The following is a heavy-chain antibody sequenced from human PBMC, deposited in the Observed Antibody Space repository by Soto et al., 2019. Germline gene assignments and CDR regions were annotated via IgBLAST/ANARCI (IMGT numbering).Heavy chain of an antibody. CDR1: GGTFSSYA. J-gene: IGHJ6*02. CDR3: ARDRVTIPNGMDV. V-gene: IGHV1-69*13. CDR2: IIPIFGTA. D-gene: IGHD5-18*01. Sequence: SVKVSCKASGGTFSSYAISWVRQAPGQGLEWMGGIIPIFGTANHAQKFQGRVTITADESTSTAYMELSSLRSEDTAVYYCARDRVTIPNGMDVWGQGTTVTVSS.